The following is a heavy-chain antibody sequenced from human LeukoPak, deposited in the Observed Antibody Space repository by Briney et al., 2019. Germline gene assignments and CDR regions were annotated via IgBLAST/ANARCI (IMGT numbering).Heavy chain of an antibody. D-gene: IGHD6-13*01. CDR1: GGSISSSSYY. CDR3: ARQGRSTAAAGRSPYYYYYYGMDV. CDR2: IYYRERT. Sequence: SETLSLTCTVSGGSISSSSYYWGWIRQPPGKGLEWIGSIYYRERTYYNPSLKSRVTISVDTSKNQFSLKLSSVTAADTAVYYCARQGRSTAAAGRSPYYYYYYGMDVWGQGTTVTVSS. J-gene: IGHJ6*02. V-gene: IGHV4-39*01.